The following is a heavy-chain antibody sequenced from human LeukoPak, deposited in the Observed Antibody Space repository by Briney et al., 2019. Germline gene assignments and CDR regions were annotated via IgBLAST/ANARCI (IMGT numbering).Heavy chain of an antibody. CDR2: IYYSGST. Sequence: SETLSLTCTVSGGSISSSSYYWGWIRQPPGKGLEWIGSIYYSGSTYYNPSLKSRVTISVDTSKNQFSLKLSSVTAADTAVYYCARREYCGGDCYGSPPFDYWGQGTLVTVSP. CDR1: GGSISSSSYY. J-gene: IGHJ4*02. V-gene: IGHV4-39*01. D-gene: IGHD2-21*02. CDR3: ARREYCGGDCYGSPPFDY.